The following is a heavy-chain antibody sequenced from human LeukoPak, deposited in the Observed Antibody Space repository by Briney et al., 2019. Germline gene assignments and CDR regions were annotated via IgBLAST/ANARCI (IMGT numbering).Heavy chain of an antibody. J-gene: IGHJ3*02. CDR2: ISDYNGNT. V-gene: IGHV1-18*01. CDR3: ARDFLDAFDI. CDR1: GYTFTSYG. D-gene: IGHD2/OR15-2a*01. Sequence: VASVKVSCKASGYTFTSYGISWVRQAPGQGLEWMGWISDYNGNTNYAQQLQGRLTMTTDTSTSTAYMELRRLRSDDTAVYYCARDFLDAFDIWGHGTVVTVSS.